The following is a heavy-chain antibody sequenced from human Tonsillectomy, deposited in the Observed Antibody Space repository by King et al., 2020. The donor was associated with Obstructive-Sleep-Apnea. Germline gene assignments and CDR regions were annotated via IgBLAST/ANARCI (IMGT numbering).Heavy chain of an antibody. D-gene: IGHD3-22*01. J-gene: IGHJ4*02. V-gene: IGHV4-4*02. CDR2: IYHSGST. CDR3: ARDNSYYDSSFDY. CDR1: GGTISSSNW. Sequence: VQLQESGTGLVKPSGTLSLTCAVSGGTISSSNWWSWVRQPPGKGLEWIGEIYHSGSTNYNPSLKSRVTISVDKSKNQFSLKLSSVTAADPAVYYCARDNSYYDSSFDYWGQGTLVTVSS.